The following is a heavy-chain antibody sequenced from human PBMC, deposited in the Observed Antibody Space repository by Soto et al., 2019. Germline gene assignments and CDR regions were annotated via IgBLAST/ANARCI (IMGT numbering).Heavy chain of an antibody. Sequence: SETLSLTCAVSGGSISSGGYYWSWIRQHPGKGLEWIGYIYYSGSTHYNPSLQNRVTISIDTSKNQVSLKVNSVTAADMAVYYCARDHPHSYGVYYFDYWGQGTPVTVSS. CDR3: ARDHPHSYGVYYFDY. J-gene: IGHJ4*02. V-gene: IGHV4-61*08. CDR2: IYYSGST. D-gene: IGHD5-18*01. CDR1: GGSISSGGYY.